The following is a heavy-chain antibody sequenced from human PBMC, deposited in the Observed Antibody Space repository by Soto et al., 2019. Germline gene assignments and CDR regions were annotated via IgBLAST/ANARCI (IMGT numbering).Heavy chain of an antibody. Sequence: NPSETLSLTCTVSGGSISSSSYYWGWIRQPPGKGLEWIGSIYYSGSTYYNPSLKSRVTISVDTSKNQFSLKLSSVTAADTAVYYCAKPSYGSGSFSDYYYYYGMDVWGQGTTVT. V-gene: IGHV4-39*01. CDR2: IYYSGST. J-gene: IGHJ6*02. CDR1: GGSISSSSYY. CDR3: AKPSYGSGSFSDYYYYYGMDV. D-gene: IGHD3-10*01.